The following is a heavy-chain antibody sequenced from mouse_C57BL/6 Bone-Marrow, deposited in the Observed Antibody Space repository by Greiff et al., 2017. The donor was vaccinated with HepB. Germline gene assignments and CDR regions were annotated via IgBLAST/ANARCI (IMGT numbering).Heavy chain of an antibody. J-gene: IGHJ2*01. D-gene: IGHD1-1*01. Sequence: EVKVEVSEGGLVQPGSSMKLSCTASGFTFSDYYMAWVRQVPEKGLEWVANINYDGSSTYYLDSLKSRFIISRDNAKNILYLQMSSLKSEDTATYYCARGGYYGSSYYFDYWGQGTTLTVSS. CDR2: INYDGSST. CDR1: GFTFSDYY. CDR3: ARGGYYGSSYYFDY. V-gene: IGHV5-16*01.